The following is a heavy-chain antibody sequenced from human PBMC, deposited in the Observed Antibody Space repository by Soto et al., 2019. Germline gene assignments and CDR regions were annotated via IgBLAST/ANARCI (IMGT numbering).Heavy chain of an antibody. Sequence: ASVKVSCKASGYNFNTYGITWVRQAPGQGLEWMGWISVNSGTTNYAQKIQGRVTMTTDTSSSTAFMELRSLRSDDTAVYYCARNDTSGHYSDYWGQGILVTVSS. D-gene: IGHD3-22*01. V-gene: IGHV1-18*01. CDR3: ARNDTSGHYSDY. CDR1: GYNFNTYG. J-gene: IGHJ4*02. CDR2: ISVNSGTT.